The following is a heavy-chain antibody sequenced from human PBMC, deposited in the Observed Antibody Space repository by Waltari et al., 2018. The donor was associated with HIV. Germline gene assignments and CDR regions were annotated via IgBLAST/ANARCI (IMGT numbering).Heavy chain of an antibody. J-gene: IGHJ4*02. V-gene: IGHV4-39*01. D-gene: IGHD3-3*02. CDR3: ARHVQYMTTWHLRAGAFNY. CDR1: GNSISRGNFY. Sequence: QLQLRESGPGLVKPSGTVSLICIVSGNSISRGNFYWGWIRQAPGRGLEWIGTIHNNGDTYYNPSLKSRVTIAVDTSKSQFSLELTSVTAADTAVYYCARHVQYMTTWHLRAGAFNYWGQGILVAVSS. CDR2: IHNNGDT.